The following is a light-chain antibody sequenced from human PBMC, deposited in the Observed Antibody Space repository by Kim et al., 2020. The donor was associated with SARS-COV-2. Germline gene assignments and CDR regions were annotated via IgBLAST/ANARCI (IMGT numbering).Light chain of an antibody. V-gene: IGLV1-47*01. Sequence: QSVLTQPPSASGTPGQRVTISCSGSSSNIGSNYVYWYQQLPGTAPKLLIYRHNLRPSGVPDRFSGSKSGTSASLALTGLRSEDEADYYCAAWDDSLSGHVVFGGGTQLTVL. CDR3: AAWDDSLSGHVV. J-gene: IGLJ2*01. CDR1: SSNIGSNY. CDR2: RHN.